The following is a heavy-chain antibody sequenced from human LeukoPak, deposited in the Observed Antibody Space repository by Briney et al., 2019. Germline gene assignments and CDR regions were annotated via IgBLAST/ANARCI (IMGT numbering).Heavy chain of an antibody. CDR3: AGHVNWNVGY. V-gene: IGHV3-11*04. J-gene: IGHJ4*02. D-gene: IGHD1-20*01. Sequence: PGGSLRLSCAASGFTLSDYYMSWIRQAAGKGLEWVSYISSIGSTIYYADSVKGRLTISRDNAKNSLYLQMNSLRAEDTAVYYCAGHVNWNVGYWGQGTLVTVSS. CDR2: ISSIGSTI. CDR1: GFTLSDYY.